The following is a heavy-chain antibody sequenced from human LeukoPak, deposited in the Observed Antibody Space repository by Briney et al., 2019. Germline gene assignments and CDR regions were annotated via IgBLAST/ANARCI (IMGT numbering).Heavy chain of an antibody. Sequence: PSETLSLSCTVSDGSISSGGYYWGWIRQPPGKGLEWIGSSYYTGSTYYNPSLKSRVTISVDTSKNQFSLKLSSVTAADTAVYYCARENYDSSGYPPDYWGQGTLVTVSS. J-gene: IGHJ4*02. D-gene: IGHD3-22*01. CDR2: SYYTGST. CDR1: DGSISSGGYY. V-gene: IGHV4-39*07. CDR3: ARENYDSSGYPPDY.